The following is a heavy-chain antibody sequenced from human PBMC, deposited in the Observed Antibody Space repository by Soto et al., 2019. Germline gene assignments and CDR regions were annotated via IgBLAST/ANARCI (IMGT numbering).Heavy chain of an antibody. CDR2: IDWDNDK. CDR1: GFSLSTSGMR. Sequence: SGPTLVNPTQTLTLTCTFSGFSLSTSGMRVSWIRKTPGQALEWSERIDWDNDKFYTRLLKSRLTTSKDTSKNQVVLTMTNMDPVDTATYSCARMAIDRAFDIWGQGTMVTVSS. CDR3: ARMAIDRAFDI. V-gene: IGHV2-70*04. J-gene: IGHJ3*02. D-gene: IGHD3-22*01.